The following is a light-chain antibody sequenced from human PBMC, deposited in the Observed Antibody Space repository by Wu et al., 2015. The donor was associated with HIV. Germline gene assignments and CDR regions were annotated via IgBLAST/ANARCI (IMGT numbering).Light chain of an antibody. J-gene: IGKJ1*01. CDR1: QSVSSY. CDR3: QQYENSPRT. CDR2: GAS. Sequence: EIVLTQSPATLSLSPGERATLSCRASQSVSSYLAWYQQKPGQAPRLLIYGASTRATGIPDRFSGSGSVTDFTLTISSLEPEDFAVYCCQQYENSPRTFGQGTKVEIK. V-gene: IGKV3-20*01.